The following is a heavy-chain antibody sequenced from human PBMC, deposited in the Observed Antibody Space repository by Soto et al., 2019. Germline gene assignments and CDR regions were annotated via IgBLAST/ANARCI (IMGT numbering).Heavy chain of an antibody. CDR3: ARGRSDWYPLDY. Sequence: PVGSLRLSCSASGFSVSSEYMNWVRQAPGKGLEWVSVIHSGGSAYYAESVKGRVTISRDSSKNTLYLQMNSLRAEDTAMYYRARGRSDWYPLDYWGQGALVTVSS. J-gene: IGHJ4*02. D-gene: IGHD6-19*01. CDR2: IHSGGSA. CDR1: GFSVSSEY. V-gene: IGHV3-53*01.